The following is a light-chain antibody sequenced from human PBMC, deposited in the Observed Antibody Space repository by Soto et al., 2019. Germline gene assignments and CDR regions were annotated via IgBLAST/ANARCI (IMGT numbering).Light chain of an antibody. Sequence: DIQMTQSPSSLSASVGDRVTITCRASQSISKYLNWYQQKPGKAPKLLIYAASSLQIGVPSRFSGSGSGTDFTLTISSLQPEDVATYYCQQSDSARTFGQGTKVEIK. CDR3: QQSDSART. V-gene: IGKV1-39*01. CDR1: QSISKY. J-gene: IGKJ1*01. CDR2: AAS.